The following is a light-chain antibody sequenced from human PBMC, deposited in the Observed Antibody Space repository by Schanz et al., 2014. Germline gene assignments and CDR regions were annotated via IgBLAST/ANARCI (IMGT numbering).Light chain of an antibody. CDR2: DVS. V-gene: IGLV2-14*01. CDR3: SSYTSSSTIYV. CDR1: SNDVGGYNY. J-gene: IGLJ1*01. Sequence: SALTQPASVSGSPGQSITISCTGTSNDVGGYNYVSWYQLHPGKAPKLMIYDVSDRPSGVSNRFSGSKSGNTASLTISGLQAEDEADYYCSSYTSSSTIYVFGSGTKLTVL.